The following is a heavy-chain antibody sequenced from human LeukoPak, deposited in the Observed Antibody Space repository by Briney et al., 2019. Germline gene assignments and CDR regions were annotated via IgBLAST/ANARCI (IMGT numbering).Heavy chain of an antibody. Sequence: GGSLRLSCAASGFTFSSYAMSWVRQAPGKGLEWVSAISASGGSTYYADSVKGGFTISRDNSKNTLYLQMNSLRAEDTAVYYCAKDFLVRGIVPCMDVWGQGTTVTVSS. J-gene: IGHJ6*02. D-gene: IGHD3-10*01. V-gene: IGHV3-23*01. CDR3: AKDFLVRGIVPCMDV. CDR1: GFTFSSYA. CDR2: ISASGGST.